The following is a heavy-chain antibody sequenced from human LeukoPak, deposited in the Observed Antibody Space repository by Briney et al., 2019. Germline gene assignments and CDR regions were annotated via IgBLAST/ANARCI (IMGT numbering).Heavy chain of an antibody. J-gene: IGHJ4*02. CDR3: AKDPGKFWSGHDY. D-gene: IGHD3-3*01. V-gene: IGHV3-7*01. CDR1: GFTFSSYW. Sequence: GGSLRLSCAASGFTFSSYWMNWARQAPGKGLEWVASINHNGNVNYYVDSVKGRFTISRDNAKSSLYLQMNSLRGEDTAVYYCAKDPGKFWSGHDYWGQGALVTVSS. CDR2: INHNGNVN.